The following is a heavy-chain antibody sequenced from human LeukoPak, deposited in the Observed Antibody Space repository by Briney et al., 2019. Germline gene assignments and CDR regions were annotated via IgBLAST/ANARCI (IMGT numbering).Heavy chain of an antibody. V-gene: IGHV3-74*01. D-gene: IGHD4-17*01. J-gene: IGHJ6*02. CDR1: GFTFSSYW. Sequence: GGSLRLSCAASGFTFSSYWMHWVRQAPGKGLVRVSRINSDGSSTSYADSVRGRFTISRDNAKNTLYLQMNSLRAEDTAVYYCARRYGDYYYGMDVWGQGTTVTVSS. CDR3: ARRYGDYYYGMDV. CDR2: INSDGSST.